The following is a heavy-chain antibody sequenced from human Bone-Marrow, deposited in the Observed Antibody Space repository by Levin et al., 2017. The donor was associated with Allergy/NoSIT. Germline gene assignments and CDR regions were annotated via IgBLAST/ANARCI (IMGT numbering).Heavy chain of an antibody. CDR1: GFTFSSYA. CDR2: FSGSGGST. Sequence: GGSLRLSCAASGFTFSSYAMSWVRQAPGKGLEWVSAFSGSGGSTYYADSVKGRFTISRDNSKNTLYLQMNSLRAEDTAVYYCAKRGDFWSGYYPPVDYWGQGTLVTVSS. CDR3: AKRGDFWSGYYPPVDY. J-gene: IGHJ4*02. D-gene: IGHD3-3*01. V-gene: IGHV3-23*01.